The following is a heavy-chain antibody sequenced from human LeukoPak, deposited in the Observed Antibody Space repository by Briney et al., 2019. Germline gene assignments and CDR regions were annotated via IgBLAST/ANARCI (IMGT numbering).Heavy chain of an antibody. CDR3: ARGGIAAAGVDY. CDR1: GFTFSSYW. Sequence: GSLRLSCAASGFTFSSYWMSWIRQPPGKGLEWIGSIYYSGSTYYNPSLKSRVTISVDTSKNQFSLKLSSVTAADTAVYYCARGGIAAAGVDYWGQGTLVTVSS. V-gene: IGHV4-39*07. D-gene: IGHD6-13*01. J-gene: IGHJ4*02. CDR2: IYYSGST.